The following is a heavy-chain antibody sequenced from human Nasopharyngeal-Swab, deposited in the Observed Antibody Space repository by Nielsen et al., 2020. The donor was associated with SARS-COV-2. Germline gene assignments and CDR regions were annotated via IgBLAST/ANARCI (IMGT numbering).Heavy chain of an antibody. J-gene: IGHJ3*02. CDR1: GFTFSSYA. Sequence: GGSLRLSCATSGFTFSSYAMHWVRQAPGKGLEWVAVISSDGSDKFYADSVKGRFSISRDTSRSAVYLQMNSLRAEDTAVYYCATKKSGRDYGGNSLFDAFNIWGQGTMVTVSS. CDR3: ATKKSGRDYGGNSLFDAFNI. D-gene: IGHD4-23*01. V-gene: IGHV3-30*03. CDR2: ISSDGSDK.